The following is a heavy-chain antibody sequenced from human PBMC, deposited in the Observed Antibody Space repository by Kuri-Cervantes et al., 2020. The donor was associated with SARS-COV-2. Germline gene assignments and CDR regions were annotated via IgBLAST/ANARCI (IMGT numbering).Heavy chain of an antibody. CDR2: ITRSSVYI. Sequence: GGSPRLSCVASGFTFSAYTLNWVRQAPGKGLEWVSSITRSSVYISYADSLKGRFTISRDNAKNSLYLQMNSLRAEDTAVYYCARSPGDGDYDPFDYWGQGTLVTVSS. V-gene: IGHV3-21*01. J-gene: IGHJ4*02. CDR3: ARSPGDGDYDPFDY. CDR1: GFTFSAYT. D-gene: IGHD4-17*01.